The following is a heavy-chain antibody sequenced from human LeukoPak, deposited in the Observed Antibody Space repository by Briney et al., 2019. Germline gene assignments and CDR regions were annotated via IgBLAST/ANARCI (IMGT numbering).Heavy chain of an antibody. V-gene: IGHV3-23*01. D-gene: IGHD2-15*01. CDR3: AKDVMGCSCGSCYSAHDY. CDR2: ISGSGGST. CDR1: GFTFSSYA. Sequence: GGSLRLSCAASGFTFSSYAMSWVRQAPGKGPEWVSGISGSGGSTYYEDSVKGRFTISRDKSKNTLYLQMNSLRADDTALYYCAKDVMGCSCGSCYSAHDYWGQGTLVTVSS. J-gene: IGHJ4*02.